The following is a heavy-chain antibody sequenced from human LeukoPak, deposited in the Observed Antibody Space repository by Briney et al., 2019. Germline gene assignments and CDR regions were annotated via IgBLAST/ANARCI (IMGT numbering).Heavy chain of an antibody. CDR1: GYTFTNYG. CDR2: INTRSGDA. J-gene: IGHJ4*02. CDR3: ASPHGASYYYFDY. Sequence: ASVKVSCKASGYTFTNYGIAWVRQAPGQGLEWMGWINTRSGDAQLAHSLQARVTMTTDTSTSTASMELGSLGSDDTAVYYCASPHGASYYYFDYWGQGTLVTVSS. D-gene: IGHD4/OR15-4a*01. V-gene: IGHV1-18*01.